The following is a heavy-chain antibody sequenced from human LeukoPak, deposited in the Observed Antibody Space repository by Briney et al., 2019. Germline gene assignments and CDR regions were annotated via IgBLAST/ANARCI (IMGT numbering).Heavy chain of an antibody. Sequence: SETLSLTCTVSGGSLITYYWSWIRQPPGKGPEWIGYIHYSGSTNYNPSLKSRLIISVDTSKNQFSLKMRPVTAADTAVYFCARHYGDYAFDYWGQGNPVTVSS. D-gene: IGHD4-17*01. CDR2: IHYSGST. CDR1: GGSLITYY. V-gene: IGHV4-59*08. CDR3: ARHYGDYAFDY. J-gene: IGHJ4*02.